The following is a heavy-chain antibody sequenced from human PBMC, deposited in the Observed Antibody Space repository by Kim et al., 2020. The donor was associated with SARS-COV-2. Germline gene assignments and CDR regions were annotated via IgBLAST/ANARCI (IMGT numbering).Heavy chain of an antibody. CDR2: IYYSGST. CDR3: ARIGPSDYNQGGWFDP. D-gene: IGHD4-17*01. V-gene: IGHV4-39*01. Sequence: SETLSLTCTVSGGSISSSSYYWGWIRQPPGKGLEWIGSIYYSGSTYYNPSLKSRVTISVDTSKNQFSLKLSSVTAADTAVYYCARIGPSDYNQGGWFDPWGQGTLVTVSS. CDR1: GGSISSSSYY. J-gene: IGHJ5*02.